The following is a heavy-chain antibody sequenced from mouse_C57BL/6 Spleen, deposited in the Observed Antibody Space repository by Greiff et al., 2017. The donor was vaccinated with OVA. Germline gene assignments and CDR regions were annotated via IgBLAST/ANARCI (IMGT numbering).Heavy chain of an antibody. CDR1: GYTFTDYE. V-gene: IGHV1-15*01. CDR2: IDPETGGT. Sequence: QVQLKESGAELVRPGASVTLSCKASGYTFTDYEMHWVKQTPVHGLEWIGAIDPETGGTAYNQKFKGKAILTADKSSSTAYMELRSLTSEDSAVYYCTRGFVNYFDYWGQGTTLTVSS. CDR3: TRGFVNYFDY. J-gene: IGHJ2*01.